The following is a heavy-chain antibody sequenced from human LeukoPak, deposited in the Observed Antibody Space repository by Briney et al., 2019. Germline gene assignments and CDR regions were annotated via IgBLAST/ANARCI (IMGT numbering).Heavy chain of an antibody. Sequence: ASVKVSCKASGYTFTSYYMHRVRQAPGQGLEWMGIINPSGGSTSYAQKFQGRVTMTRDTSTSTVYMELSSLRSEDTAVYYCARLSSSGYCFDYWGQGTLVTVSP. D-gene: IGHD3-22*01. J-gene: IGHJ4*02. CDR3: ARLSSSGYCFDY. CDR1: GYTFTSYY. CDR2: INPSGGST. V-gene: IGHV1-46*01.